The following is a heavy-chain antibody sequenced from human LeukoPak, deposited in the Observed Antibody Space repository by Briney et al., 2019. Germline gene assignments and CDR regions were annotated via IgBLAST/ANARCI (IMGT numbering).Heavy chain of an antibody. CDR2: ISSSGSTI. CDR3: ARDRSRGWYGVFDY. J-gene: IGHJ4*02. Sequence: GGSLRLSCAASGFTFNSYEMNWVRQAPGKGLEWVSYISSSGSTIYYADSVKGRFTISRDNAKNSLYLQMNSLRAEDTAVYYCARDRSRGWYGVFDYWGQGTLVTVSS. D-gene: IGHD6-19*01. CDR1: GFTFNSYE. V-gene: IGHV3-48*03.